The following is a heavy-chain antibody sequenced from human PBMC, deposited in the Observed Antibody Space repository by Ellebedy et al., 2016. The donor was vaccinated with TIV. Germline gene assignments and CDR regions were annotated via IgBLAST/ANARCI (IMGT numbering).Heavy chain of an antibody. CDR1: GGSIYGSGYS. J-gene: IGHJ4*02. CDR2: IYHSGSS. Sequence: SETLSLTCTVSGGSIYGSGYSWNWIRQPPGRGLEWIGYIYHSGSSYYNPSLKSRVSISIDRSKSQFSLKLSSVTAADTAVYYCASYYDDSYFDYWGQGALVTVSS. D-gene: IGHD4-17*01. V-gene: IGHV4-30-2*01. CDR3: ASYYDDSYFDY.